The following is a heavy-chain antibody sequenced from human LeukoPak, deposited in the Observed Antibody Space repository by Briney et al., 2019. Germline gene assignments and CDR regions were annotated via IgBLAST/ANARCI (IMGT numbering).Heavy chain of an antibody. Sequence: GGSLRLSCAASGFTFSSYSMNWVRQAPGKGLEWVSSISSSSSYIYYADSVKGRFTISRDNAKNSLYLQMNGLRAEDTAVYYCARDRFVDTAMVPGPYNWFDPWGQGTLVTVSS. CDR2: ISSSSSYI. CDR1: GFTFSSYS. CDR3: ARDRFVDTAMVPGPYNWFDP. J-gene: IGHJ5*02. V-gene: IGHV3-21*01. D-gene: IGHD5-18*01.